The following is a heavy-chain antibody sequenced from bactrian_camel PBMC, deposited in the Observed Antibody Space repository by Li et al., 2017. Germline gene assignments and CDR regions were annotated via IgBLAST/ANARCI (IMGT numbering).Heavy chain of an antibody. Sequence: QLVESGGALVQPGGSLRLSCAASGFTFSSFHMSWVRQAPGKEREAVAAIFVAGGYTYYSDSVKGRFTISRDNAKNTVYLQMNSLKSEDTALYYCATVGTVVADFAYWGQGTQVTVS. V-gene: IGHV3S40*01. CDR3: ATVGTVVADFAY. J-gene: IGHJ6*01. CDR2: IFVAGGYT. CDR1: GFTFSSFH. D-gene: IGHD6*01.